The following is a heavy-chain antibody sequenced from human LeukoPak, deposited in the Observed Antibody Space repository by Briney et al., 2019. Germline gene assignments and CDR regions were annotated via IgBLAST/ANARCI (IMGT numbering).Heavy chain of an antibody. CDR1: GFTFSSYA. CDR3: AKMIAAAVTPPDY. D-gene: IGHD6-13*01. V-gene: IGHV3-23*01. Sequence: GGSLRLSCAASGFTFSSYAMSWVRQAPGKGLGWVSAISGSGGSTYYADSVKGRFTISRDNSKNTLYLQMNSLRAEDTAVYYCAKMIAAAVTPPDYWGQGTLVTVSS. CDR2: ISGSGGST. J-gene: IGHJ4*02.